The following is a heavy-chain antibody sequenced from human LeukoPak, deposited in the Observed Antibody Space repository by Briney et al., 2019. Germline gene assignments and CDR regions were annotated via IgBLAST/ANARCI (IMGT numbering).Heavy chain of an antibody. Sequence: PGESLRLSCAASGFTFSSYWMSWVRQAPGKGLEWVANINQDGSEKYYVDSVKGRFTISRDDAKNSLYLQMNSLRAEDTAVYYCARGGSNFDYWGQGTLVTVSS. CDR3: ARGGSNFDY. J-gene: IGHJ4*02. V-gene: IGHV3-7*01. CDR2: INQDGSEK. CDR1: GFTFSSYW.